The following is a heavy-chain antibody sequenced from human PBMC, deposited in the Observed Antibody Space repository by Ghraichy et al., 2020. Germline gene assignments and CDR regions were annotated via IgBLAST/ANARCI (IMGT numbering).Heavy chain of an antibody. CDR3: ARTCSSTSCSDFDY. Sequence: ASVKVSCKASGYTFTSYDINWVRQATGQGLEWMGWMNPNNGNTGYARKFQGRVTLTRVTSISTAYMELSSLQSKDTAMYYCARTCSSTSCSDFDYWGQGTLVTVSS. V-gene: IGHV1-8*01. D-gene: IGHD2-2*01. J-gene: IGHJ4*02. CDR2: MNPNNGNT. CDR1: GYTFTSYD.